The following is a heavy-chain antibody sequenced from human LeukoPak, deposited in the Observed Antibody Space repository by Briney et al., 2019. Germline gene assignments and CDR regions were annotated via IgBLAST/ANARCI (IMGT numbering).Heavy chain of an antibody. Sequence: GESLKISCKGSGYSFTSYWIGWVRQTPGKGLEWMGIIYPGDSDTRYSPSFQGQVTISVDKSISTAYLQWSSLQASDTAIYYCARQYDGSSSYYHNWFDPWGQGTLVTVSS. CDR1: GYSFTSYW. V-gene: IGHV5-51*01. J-gene: IGHJ5*02. CDR2: IYPGDSDT. D-gene: IGHD3-22*01. CDR3: ARQYDGSSSYYHNWFDP.